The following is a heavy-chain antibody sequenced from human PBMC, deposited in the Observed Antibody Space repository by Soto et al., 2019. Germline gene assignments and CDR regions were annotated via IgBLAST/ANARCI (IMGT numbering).Heavy chain of an antibody. D-gene: IGHD6-6*01. J-gene: IGHJ4*02. V-gene: IGHV4-30-2*01. CDR3: ASVLGDEYGSSSVFDY. CDR2: IYHSGST. CDR1: GGSISSGGYS. Sequence: QLQLQESGSGLVKPSQTLSLTCAVSGGSISSGGYSWSWIRQPPGKGLEWIGYIYHSGSTYYNPSLKSRVTISVDRSKSQFSLKLSSVTAADTAVYYCASVLGDEYGSSSVFDYWGQGTLVTVSS.